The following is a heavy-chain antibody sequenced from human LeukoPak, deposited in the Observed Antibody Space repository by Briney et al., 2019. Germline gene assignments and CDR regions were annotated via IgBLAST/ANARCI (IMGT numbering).Heavy chain of an antibody. Sequence: SETLSLTCTVSGGSISSYYWSWIRQPPGKGLEWIGYIYYSGNTNYNPSLKSRVTISVETSKNQFSLKLSSVTAADTAVYYCARGVEMIDYWGQGTLVTVSS. J-gene: IGHJ4*02. D-gene: IGHD5-24*01. V-gene: IGHV4-59*01. CDR1: GGSISSYY. CDR3: ARGVEMIDY. CDR2: IYYSGNT.